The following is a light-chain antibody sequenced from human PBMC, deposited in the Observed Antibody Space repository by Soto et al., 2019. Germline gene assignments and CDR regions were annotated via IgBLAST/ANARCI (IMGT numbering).Light chain of an antibody. V-gene: IGLV1-44*01. J-gene: IGLJ2*01. CDR1: SSNIGDSP. CDR2: STN. CDR3: AVWIGSLNTVV. Sequence: QSVVTQTPSASGTPGQRVTISCSGSSSNIGDSPVDWYQQVPGAAPKLLSYSTNQRPSGVPDRFSGSKHGTSASLAISGLQSEDEAEYFCAVWIGSLNTVVFGGGTKLTVL.